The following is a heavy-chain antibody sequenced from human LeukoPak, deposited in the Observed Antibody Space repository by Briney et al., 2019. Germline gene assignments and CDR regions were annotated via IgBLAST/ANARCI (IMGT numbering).Heavy chain of an antibody. V-gene: IGHV3-9*03. D-gene: IGHD3-3*01. CDR3: AKAGLILEWLPLAYYFDY. CDR2: ISWNSGSI. CDR1: GFTFDDYS. J-gene: IGHJ4*02. Sequence: GGSLRLSCAASGFTFDDYSMHWVRQAPGKGLEWVSGISWNSGSIGYADSVKGRFTISRDNAKNSLYLQMNSLRAEDMALYYCAKAGLILEWLPLAYYFDYWGLGTLVTVSS.